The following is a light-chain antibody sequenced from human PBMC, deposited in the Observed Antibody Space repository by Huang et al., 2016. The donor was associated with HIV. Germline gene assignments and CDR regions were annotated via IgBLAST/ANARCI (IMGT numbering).Light chain of an antibody. CDR1: QRVSSN. J-gene: IGKJ1*01. Sequence: EIVMTQSPATLSVSPGERATLSCRASQRVSSNLAWYQQKPGQAPRLRIYGAATRATGIPARFSGSGSGTEFTLTISSLQSEDFAVYYCQQYNNWPRTFGQGTKVEIK. V-gene: IGKV3-15*01. CDR2: GAA. CDR3: QQYNNWPRT.